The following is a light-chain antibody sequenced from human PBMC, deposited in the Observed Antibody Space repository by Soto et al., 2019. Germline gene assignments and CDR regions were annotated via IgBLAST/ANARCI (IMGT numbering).Light chain of an antibody. V-gene: IGLV1-51*01. CDR2: DNN. J-gene: IGLJ2*01. CDR1: SPNIGKEY. Sequence: SVLTQPPSVSAAPGQKVTISCSGSSPNIGKEYVSWYQQLPGTVPKLLIYDNNKRPSGIPDRFSGSKSGTSATLGITGLQTGDEADYYCASWDSSLSAVVFGGGTKVTVL. CDR3: ASWDSSLSAVV.